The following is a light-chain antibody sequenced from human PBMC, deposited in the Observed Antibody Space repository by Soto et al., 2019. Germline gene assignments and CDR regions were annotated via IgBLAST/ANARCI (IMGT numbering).Light chain of an antibody. CDR1: SSDVGGYNY. Sequence: QSALTQPASVSGSPGQSITISCTGTSSDVGGYNYVSWYQQHPGKAPKLMIYDVSNRPSGVSNRVSGSKSGNTASLTISGLQAEDEADYYCCSYASSGTLVFGTGTKLTVL. CDR2: DVS. CDR3: CSYASSGTLV. J-gene: IGLJ1*01. V-gene: IGLV2-14*01.